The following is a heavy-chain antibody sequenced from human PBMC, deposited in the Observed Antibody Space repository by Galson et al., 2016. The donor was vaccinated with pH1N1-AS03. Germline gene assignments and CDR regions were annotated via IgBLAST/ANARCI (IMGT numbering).Heavy chain of an antibody. J-gene: IGHJ4*02. Sequence: SLRLSCAASRFTFSNYWMHWVRQVPGKGLVWVSHINSDGSRTNYADSVRGRFTISRDNSQNTLDLQMNSLRVDETAVYYCAKDAFPTTPSGYLDDWGQGTLVTVAS. V-gene: IGHV3-74*01. CDR1: RFTFSNYW. D-gene: IGHD1-1*01. CDR3: AKDAFPTTPSGYLDD. CDR2: INSDGSRT.